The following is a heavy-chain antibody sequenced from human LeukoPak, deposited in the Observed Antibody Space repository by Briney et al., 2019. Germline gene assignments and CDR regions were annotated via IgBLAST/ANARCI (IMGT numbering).Heavy chain of an antibody. CDR1: GYTFTSYD. J-gene: IGHJ4*02. Sequence: ASVKVSCKASGYTFTSYDINGVRQATGQGREWMGWMNPNSGNTGYAQKFQGRVTMTRNTSISTAYMELRSLRSEDTAVYYCAKLCGGDCYSELTDYWGQGTLVTVSS. D-gene: IGHD2-21*02. CDR3: AKLCGGDCYSELTDY. CDR2: MNPNSGNT. V-gene: IGHV1-8*01.